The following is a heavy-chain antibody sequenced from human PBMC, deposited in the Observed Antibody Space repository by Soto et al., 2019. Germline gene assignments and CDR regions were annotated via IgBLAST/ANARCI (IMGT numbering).Heavy chain of an antibody. J-gene: IGHJ3*01. CDR2: VYRGGEA. Sequence: EVQLVESGGGLVQPVGSLRLSCTVSGLTVSTNYMSWVRQAPGKGLEWVSVVYRGGEAYYADSAEGRFIISRDNSNNMLYLQINNVRAEDTAVYYCARDFNSRAFDVWGQGTLVTVSS. CDR3: ARDFNSRAFDV. V-gene: IGHV3-66*01. CDR1: GLTVSTNY. D-gene: IGHD6-13*01.